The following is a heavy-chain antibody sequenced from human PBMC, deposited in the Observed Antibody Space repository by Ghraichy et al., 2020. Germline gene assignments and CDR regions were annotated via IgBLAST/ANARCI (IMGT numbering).Heavy chain of an antibody. CDR1: GYTFTSYY. Sequence: ASVKVSCKASGYTFTSYYMHWVRQAPGQGLEWMGIINPSAGSTSYAQRFQGRVTMTRDTSTSTVYMELSSLGSEDTAVYYCAGGEAGSHFDYWGQGTLVTVSS. J-gene: IGHJ4*02. V-gene: IGHV1-46*01. CDR3: AGGEAGSHFDY. D-gene: IGHD3-10*01. CDR2: INPSAGST.